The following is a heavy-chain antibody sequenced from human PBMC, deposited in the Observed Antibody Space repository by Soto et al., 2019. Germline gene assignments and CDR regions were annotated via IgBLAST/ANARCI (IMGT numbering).Heavy chain of an antibody. J-gene: IGHJ5*02. CDR3: TRLHDGAAAAINWFDP. CDR2: IRSKANSYAT. D-gene: IGHD6-13*01. CDR1: GFTFSGSA. Sequence: GGSLRLSCAASGFTFSGSAMHWVRQASGKGLEWVGRIRSKANSYATAYAASVKGRFTISRDDSKNTAYLQMNSLKTEDTAVYYCTRLHDGAAAAINWFDPWGQGTLVTVSS. V-gene: IGHV3-73*01.